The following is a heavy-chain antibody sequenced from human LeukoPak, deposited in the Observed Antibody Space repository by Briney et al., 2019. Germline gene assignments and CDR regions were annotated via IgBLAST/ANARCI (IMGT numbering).Heavy chain of an antibody. CDR1: GYTFTSYH. Sequence: GASVKVSCKASGYTFTSYHMHWVRQAPGQGLEWMGIINPSDDSTTDAQKFQGRLTMTSDTSTSTVYMDLSSLRSEDTAVYYCARDGGSYGDCPHWGQGALVTVSS. CDR3: ARDGGSYGDCPH. CDR2: INPSDDST. V-gene: IGHV1-46*01. D-gene: IGHD4-17*01. J-gene: IGHJ1*01.